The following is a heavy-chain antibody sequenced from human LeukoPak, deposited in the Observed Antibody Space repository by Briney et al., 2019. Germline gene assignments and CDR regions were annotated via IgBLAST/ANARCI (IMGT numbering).Heavy chain of an antibody. CDR2: INPDGSQK. CDR3: AREGGNYGKDV. D-gene: IGHD1-26*01. Sequence: GGSLRLSCAASGFTFSGYWMTWARQAPGKGLEWVANINPDGSQKYYVDSVKGRFTISRDNAKNSLYLQMNSLRVEETAVYYCAREGGNYGKDVWSRGTTVIVSS. V-gene: IGHV3-7*03. CDR1: GFTFSGYW. J-gene: IGHJ6*02.